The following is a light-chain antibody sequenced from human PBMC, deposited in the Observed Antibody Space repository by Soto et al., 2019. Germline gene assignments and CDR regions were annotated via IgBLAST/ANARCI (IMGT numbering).Light chain of an antibody. CDR1: QGDGKS. Sequence: DIQMTQSPSSLSASVGDRVTFTCRASQGDGKSVAWYQQKPGKVPNLLIYAASTLQSGVPARFSGSGSGTEFTLTISSLQAEDVATYYCQKYDSAPWAFGQGTKVDI. CDR2: AAS. J-gene: IGKJ1*01. CDR3: QKYDSAPWA. V-gene: IGKV1-27*01.